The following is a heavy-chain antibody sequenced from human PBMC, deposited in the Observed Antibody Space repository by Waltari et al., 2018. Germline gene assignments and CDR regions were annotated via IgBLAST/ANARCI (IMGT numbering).Heavy chain of an antibody. CDR3: ARVNPGSSWYPGSYYYYGMDV. J-gene: IGHJ6*02. Sequence: EVQLVESGGGLVKPGGSLRLSCAASGFTFSSYSMNWVRQAPGKGLEWVSSISSSSSYIDYADSVKCRFTISRDNAKNSLYLQMNSLRAEDTAVYYCARVNPGSSWYPGSYYYYGMDVWGQGTTVTFSS. V-gene: IGHV3-21*01. D-gene: IGHD6-13*01. CDR2: ISSSSSYI. CDR1: GFTFSSYS.